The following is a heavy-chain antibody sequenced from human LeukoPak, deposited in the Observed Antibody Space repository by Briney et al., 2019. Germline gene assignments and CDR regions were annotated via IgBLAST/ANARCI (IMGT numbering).Heavy chain of an antibody. D-gene: IGHD2-2*02. J-gene: IGHJ5*02. CDR2: ISSSSYI. CDR1: GFTFSSYS. V-gene: IGHV3-21*01. CDR3: ARDQWDLIVVVPAAIISWFDP. Sequence: GGSLRLSCAASGFTFSSYSMNWVRQAPGKGLEWVSSISSSSYIYYADSVKGRFTISRDNAKNSLYLQMNSLRAEDTAVYYCARDQWDLIVVVPAAIISWFDPWGQGTLVTVSS.